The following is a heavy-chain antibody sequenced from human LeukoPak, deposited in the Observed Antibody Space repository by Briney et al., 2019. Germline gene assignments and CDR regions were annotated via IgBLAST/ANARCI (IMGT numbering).Heavy chain of an antibody. D-gene: IGHD2-15*01. CDR3: ARECSGGSCYSYDMDV. CDR1: GYTFTSYG. V-gene: IGHV1-18*01. CDR2: ISAYNGNT. J-gene: IGHJ6*02. Sequence: GASVKVSCKASGYTFTSYGISWVRQAPGQGLEWMGWISAYNGNTNYAQKLQGRVTMTTDTSTSTAYMELRSLRSVDTAVYYCARECSGGSCYSYDMDVWGQGTTVTVSS.